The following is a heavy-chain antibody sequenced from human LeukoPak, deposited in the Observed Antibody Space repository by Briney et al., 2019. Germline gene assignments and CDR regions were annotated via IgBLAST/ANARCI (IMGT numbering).Heavy chain of an antibody. J-gene: IGHJ5*02. Sequence: GGSLRLSCAASGFTFSSYAMSWVRQAPGKGLEWVSAISGSGGSTYYADSVKGRFTISRDNSKNTLYLQMNSLIAEDTAVYYCAKVSITMVRGVTNWFDPWGQGTLVTVSS. CDR2: ISGSGGST. CDR3: AKVSITMVRGVTNWFDP. V-gene: IGHV3-23*01. D-gene: IGHD3-10*01. CDR1: GFTFSSYA.